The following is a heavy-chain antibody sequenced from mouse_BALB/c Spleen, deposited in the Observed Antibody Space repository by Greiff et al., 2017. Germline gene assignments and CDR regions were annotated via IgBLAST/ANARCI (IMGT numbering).Heavy chain of an antibody. V-gene: IGHV1-67*01. CDR3: ALYGSSPGLAY. J-gene: IGHJ3*01. CDR2: ISIYYDNT. CDR1: GYTFTDYA. Sequence: QVQLQQSGPELVRPGESVKISCKGSGYTFTDYAMHWVKQSHAKSLEWIGVISIYYDNTNYNQKFKGKATMTVDKSSSTAYMELARLTSEDSAIYYCALYGSSPGLAYWGQGTLVTVSA. D-gene: IGHD1-1*01.